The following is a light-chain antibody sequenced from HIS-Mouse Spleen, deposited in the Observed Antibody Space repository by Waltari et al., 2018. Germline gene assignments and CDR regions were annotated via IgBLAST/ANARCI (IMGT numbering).Light chain of an antibody. CDR1: ALPQKY. CDR3: YSTDSSGNHRV. V-gene: IGLV3-10*01. Sequence: SYELTQPPSVSVSPGQTARITCSGDALPQKYAYLYQQKSGQAPVLVIYADSKRPSGIPERFSGSSSGTMATLTISGAQVEDEADYYCYSTDSSGNHRVFGGGTKLTVL. J-gene: IGLJ2*01. CDR2: ADS.